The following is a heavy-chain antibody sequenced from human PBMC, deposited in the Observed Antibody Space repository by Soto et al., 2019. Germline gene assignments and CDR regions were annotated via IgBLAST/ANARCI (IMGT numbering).Heavy chain of an antibody. CDR3: ARGAYYDILTGAYAFDI. V-gene: IGHV1-8*01. D-gene: IGHD3-9*01. J-gene: IGHJ3*02. Sequence: GASVKVSCKASGYTFTSYDINWVRQATGQGLEWMGWMNPNSGNTGYAQKFQGRVTMTRNTSLSTAYMGLSSLRSEDTAVYYCARGAYYDILTGAYAFDIWGQGTMVTVSS. CDR1: GYTFTSYD. CDR2: MNPNSGNT.